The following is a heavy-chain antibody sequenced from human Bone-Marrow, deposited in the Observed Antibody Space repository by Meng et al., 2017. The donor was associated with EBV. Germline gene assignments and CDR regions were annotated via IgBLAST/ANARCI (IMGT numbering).Heavy chain of an antibody. CDR2: VNRDRSNT. J-gene: IGHJ5*02. CDR1: GYSITAYS. V-gene: IGHV1-8*02. Sequence: VHSVSYVAGVNNAGPAVKVFGKASGYSITAYSIHWVRQAPGQRLEWLGWVNRDRSNTGYAQKFQDRITLTRDSSTNIEYMELNSLTSDETAVYDCAREEVGAYYGFANWGQGTLVTVSS. CDR3: AREEVGAYYGFAN. D-gene: IGHD1-26*01.